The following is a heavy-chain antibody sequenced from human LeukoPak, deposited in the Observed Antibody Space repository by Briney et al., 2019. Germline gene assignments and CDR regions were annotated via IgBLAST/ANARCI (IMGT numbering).Heavy chain of an antibody. CDR1: GFTFSSYA. V-gene: IGHV3-21*01. D-gene: IGHD5-12*01. J-gene: IGHJ4*02. CDR3: ARPTDSGYGLGWDFDY. Sequence: AGGSLRLSCAASGFTFSSYAMHWVRQAPGKGLEWVSSISSSSSYIYYADSVKGRFTISRDNAKNSLYLQMNSLRAEDTAVYYCARPTDSGYGLGWDFDYWGQGTLVTVSS. CDR2: ISSSSSYI.